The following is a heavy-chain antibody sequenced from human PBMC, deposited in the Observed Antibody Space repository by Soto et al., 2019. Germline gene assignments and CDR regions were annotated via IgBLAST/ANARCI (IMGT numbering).Heavy chain of an antibody. CDR2: IYNSVNT. CDR1: GDSISNGYYT. V-gene: IGHV4-30-4*01. CDR3: ARGPSGDKVDY. J-gene: IGHJ4*02. D-gene: IGHD3-10*01. Sequence: QVQLQESGPGLVEPSQTLSLTCTVSGDSISNGYYTWSWIRQPPGKDLEWIGHIYNSVNTYSNPSLKSRVTISADTSKNQFSLKLSSVTAADTAVYYCARGPSGDKVDYWGQGTLVTVYS.